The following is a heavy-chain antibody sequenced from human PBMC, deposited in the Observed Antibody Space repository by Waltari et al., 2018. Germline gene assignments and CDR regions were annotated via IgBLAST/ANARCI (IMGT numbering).Heavy chain of an antibody. CDR3: AREAVAGDAFDI. V-gene: IGHV3-53*01. CDR1: GFTVSSHY. CDR2: IYSGGST. Sequence: EVQLVESGGGLIQPGGSLRLSCAASGFTVSSHYMSWFRQAPGKGLGWVSVIYSGGSTYYADSVKGRFTISRDNSKNTRYLQMNSLRAEDTAVYYCAREAVAGDAFDIWGQGTMVTVSS. D-gene: IGHD6-19*01. J-gene: IGHJ3*02.